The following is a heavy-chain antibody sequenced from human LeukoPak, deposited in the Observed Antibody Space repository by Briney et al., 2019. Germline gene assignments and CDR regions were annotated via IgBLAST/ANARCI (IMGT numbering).Heavy chain of an antibody. CDR1: GFTFSSYG. D-gene: IGHD3-10*01. CDR2: ISYDGSNK. CDR3: AKHLGGVFDY. J-gene: IGHJ4*02. V-gene: IGHV3-30*18. Sequence: GGSLRLSCAASGFTFSSYGMHWVRQAPGKGLEWVAVISYDGSNKYYADSVKGRLTISRDNSKNTLYLQMNSLRAEDTAVYYCAKHLGGVFDYWGQGTLVTISS.